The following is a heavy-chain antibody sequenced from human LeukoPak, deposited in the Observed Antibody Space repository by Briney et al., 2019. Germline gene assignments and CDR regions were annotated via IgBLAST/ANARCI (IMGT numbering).Heavy chain of an antibody. D-gene: IGHD6-19*01. V-gene: IGHV4-59*01. J-gene: IGHJ4*02. Sequence: SETLSLTCAVYGGSFGGYYWSWIRQPPGKGLEWIGYIYYSGSTNYNPSLKSRVTISVDTSKNQFSLKLSSVTAADTAVYYCARDQPYSSGWPYYFDYWGQGTLVTVSS. CDR1: GGSFGGYY. CDR3: ARDQPYSSGWPYYFDY. CDR2: IYYSGST.